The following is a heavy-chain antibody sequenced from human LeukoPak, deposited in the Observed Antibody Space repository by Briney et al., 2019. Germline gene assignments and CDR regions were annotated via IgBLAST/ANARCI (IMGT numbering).Heavy chain of an antibody. CDR2: ISGSGGST. V-gene: IGHV3-23*01. CDR1: GFTFSSYA. D-gene: IGHD4-17*01. CDR3: ANTRDYGDPFDFDY. J-gene: IGHJ4*02. Sequence: GGSLRLSCAASGFTFSSYAMSWVRQAPGKGLEWVSAISGSGGSTYYAGSVKGRFTISRDNSKNTLYLQMNSLRAEDTAVYYCANTRDYGDPFDFDYWGQGTLVTVSS.